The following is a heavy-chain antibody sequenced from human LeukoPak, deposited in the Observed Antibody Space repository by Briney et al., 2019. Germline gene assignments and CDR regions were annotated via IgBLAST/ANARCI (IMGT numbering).Heavy chain of an antibody. V-gene: IGHV3-48*03. J-gene: IGHJ3*02. Sequence: GGSLRLSCVASRFTFSSHEMNWVRQAPGKGLEWVSYISSSGSTIYYADSVKGRFTISRDNANNSLYLQVNSLRAEDTAVYYCARELRGAFDIWGQGTMVTVSS. CDR3: ARELRGAFDI. CDR2: ISSSGSTI. CDR1: RFTFSSHE.